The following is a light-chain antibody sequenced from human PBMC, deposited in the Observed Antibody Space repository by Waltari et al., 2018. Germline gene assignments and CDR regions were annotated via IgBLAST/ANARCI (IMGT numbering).Light chain of an antibody. J-gene: IGLJ3*02. Sequence: QPVLTQPPSSSASPGESARLTCTLPSDINVGDFHIYWYQPNPGSPPRFLLYYKSDSEKAQGSGVPSRFSGSKDASANAGILLISGLQSEDEADYYCMFWPSNVWVFGGGTKLTVL. CDR2: YKSDSEK. V-gene: IGLV5-37*01. CDR1: SDINVGDFH. CDR3: MFWPSNVWV.